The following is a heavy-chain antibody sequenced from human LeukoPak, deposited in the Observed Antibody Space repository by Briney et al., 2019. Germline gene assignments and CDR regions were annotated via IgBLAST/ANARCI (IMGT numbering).Heavy chain of an antibody. V-gene: IGHV1-8*03. CDR3: ARDRLAVAGPDDDYYYYGMDV. J-gene: IGHJ6*02. Sequence: ASVKVSCKASGYTFTSYDINWVRQATGQGLEWMGWMNPNSGNTGYAQKFQGRVTITRNTSISTAYMELRSLRSDDTAVYYCARDRLAVAGPDDDYYYYGMDVWGQGTTVTVSS. CDR2: MNPNSGNT. CDR1: GYTFTSYD. D-gene: IGHD6-19*01.